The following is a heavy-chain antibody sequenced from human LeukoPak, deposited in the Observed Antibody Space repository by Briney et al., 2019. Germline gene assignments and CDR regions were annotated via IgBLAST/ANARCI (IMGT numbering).Heavy chain of an antibody. J-gene: IGHJ4*02. Sequence: GGSLRLSCAASGFTFSSYAMSWVRQTPGKGLEWVSAIDGNGVGTFYAGSVVGRFTISRDNSKNTLYLQMSSLRVEDTAVYYCAKHPLAGGNPDYWGQGTLVTVPS. CDR3: AKHPLAGGNPDY. CDR1: GFTFSSYA. D-gene: IGHD1-14*01. CDR2: IDGNGVGT. V-gene: IGHV3-23*01.